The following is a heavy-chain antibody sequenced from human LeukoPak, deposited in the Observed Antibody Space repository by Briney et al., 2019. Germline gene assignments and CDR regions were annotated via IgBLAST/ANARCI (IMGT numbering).Heavy chain of an antibody. V-gene: IGHV3-66*01. D-gene: IGHD3-22*01. CDR1: GFTVSSNY. CDR2: IYSGGST. Sequence: GGSLRLSCAASGFTVSSNYMSWVRRAPGKGLEWVSVIYSGGSTYYADSVKGRFTISRDNSKNTLYLQMNSLRAEDTAVYYCARGGYDSSGYYFDYWGQGTLVTVSS. CDR3: ARGGYDSSGYYFDY. J-gene: IGHJ4*02.